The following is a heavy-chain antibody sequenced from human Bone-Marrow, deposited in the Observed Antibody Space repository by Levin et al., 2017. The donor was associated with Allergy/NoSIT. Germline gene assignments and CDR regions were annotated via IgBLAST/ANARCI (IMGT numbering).Heavy chain of an antibody. J-gene: IGHJ6*02. CDR2: IIPIFGTA. CDR3: ASPTPDRYSSSWYVWDYYYGMDV. D-gene: IGHD6-13*01. Sequence: SVKVSCKASGGTFSSYAISWVRQAPGQGLEWMGGIIPIFGTANYAQKFQGRVTITADESTSTAYMELSSLRSEDTAVYYCASPTPDRYSSSWYVWDYYYGMDVWGQGTTVTVSS. V-gene: IGHV1-69*13. CDR1: GGTFSSYA.